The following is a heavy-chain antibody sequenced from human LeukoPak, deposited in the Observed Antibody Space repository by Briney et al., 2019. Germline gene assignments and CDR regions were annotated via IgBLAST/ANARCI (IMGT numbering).Heavy chain of an antibody. CDR3: ARERGSYGYYYYGMDV. CDR1: GGTFSSYA. Sequence: SVKVSCKASGGTFSSYAISWVRQAPGQGLEWMGGIIPIFGTANYAQKFQGRVTITADESTSTAYMELSSLRSEDTAVYYCARERGSYGYYYYGMDVWGKGITVTVSS. D-gene: IGHD5-18*01. J-gene: IGHJ6*04. CDR2: IIPIFGTA. V-gene: IGHV1-69*13.